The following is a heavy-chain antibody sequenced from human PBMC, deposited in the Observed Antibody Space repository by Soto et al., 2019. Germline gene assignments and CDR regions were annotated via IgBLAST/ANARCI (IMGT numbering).Heavy chain of an antibody. J-gene: IGHJ3*02. D-gene: IGHD2-15*01. V-gene: IGHV3-66*01. CDR1: GFIVSDTY. CDR2: ISNRGDT. Sequence: EVQLVESGGGLVQPGGSLRLSCTASGFIVSDTYVNWVRQAPGTGLEWVSVISNRGDTHYADSVRGRFSLSRDISDNTLHLQMNNLRVEDTAVDYCAREPRDCRGGSCSITGDAYDIWGQGTMVTVSS. CDR3: AREPRDCRGGSCSITGDAYDI.